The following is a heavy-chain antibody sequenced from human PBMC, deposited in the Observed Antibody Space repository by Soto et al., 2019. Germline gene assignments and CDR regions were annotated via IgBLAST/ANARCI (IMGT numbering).Heavy chain of an antibody. CDR2: NIPIFGTA. D-gene: IGHD6-13*01. J-gene: IGHJ4*02. CDR3: ARHLPGYSSSGYYFDH. CDR1: GGTFSSYA. Sequence: QVQLVQSGAEVKKPGSSVKVSCKASGGTFSSYAISWVRQAPGQGLEWMGGNIPIFGTANYAQKFQGRVTITADEATSTAYREQSSLRSEDTAVYYCARHLPGYSSSGYYFDHWGQGTLVTVSS. V-gene: IGHV1-69*01.